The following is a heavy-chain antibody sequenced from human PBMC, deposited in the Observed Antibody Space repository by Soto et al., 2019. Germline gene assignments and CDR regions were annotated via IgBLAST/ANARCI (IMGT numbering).Heavy chain of an antibody. V-gene: IGHV3-33*01. J-gene: IGHJ3*02. CDR3: ARDRGIAAATDAFDI. CDR1: GFTFSSYG. D-gene: IGHD6-13*01. CDR2: IWYDGSNK. Sequence: GGSLRLSCAASGFTFSSYGMHWVRQAPGKWLEWVAVIWYDGSNKYYADSVKGRFTISRDNSKNTLYLQMNSLRAEDTAVYYCARDRGIAAATDAFDIWGQGXMVTV.